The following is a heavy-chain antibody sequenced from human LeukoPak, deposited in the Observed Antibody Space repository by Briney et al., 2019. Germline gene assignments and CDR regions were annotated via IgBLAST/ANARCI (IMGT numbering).Heavy chain of an antibody. CDR3: ARVPGLYSGYDRVGPNMDV. V-gene: IGHV3-64*02. CDR1: GFTLSMYS. Sequence: HSGGSLRLSCAASGFTLSMYSMHWVRQAPGKGLEYVSAISGNGGDTYYADSVKGRFTISRDNAKNSLYLQMNSLRAEDTAVYYCARVPGLYSGYDRVGPNMDVWGKGTTVTVSS. CDR2: ISGNGGDT. J-gene: IGHJ6*03. D-gene: IGHD5-12*01.